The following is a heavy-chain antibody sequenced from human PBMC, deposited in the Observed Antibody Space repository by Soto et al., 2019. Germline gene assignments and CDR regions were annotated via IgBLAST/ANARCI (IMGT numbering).Heavy chain of an antibody. CDR1: GGSIGSSSYY. CDR3: ASGFGESHPTLWGVAGGYGMDV. J-gene: IGHJ6*02. CDR2: IYYSGST. V-gene: IGHV4-39*07. Sequence: SETLSVTCTVSGGSIGSSSYYWGWIRQPPGKGLEWIGSIYYSGSTYYNPSLKSRVTISVDKSKNQFSLKLSSVSAADTAVYYCASGFGESHPTLWGVAGGYGMDVWGQGTTVTVPS. D-gene: IGHD3-10*01.